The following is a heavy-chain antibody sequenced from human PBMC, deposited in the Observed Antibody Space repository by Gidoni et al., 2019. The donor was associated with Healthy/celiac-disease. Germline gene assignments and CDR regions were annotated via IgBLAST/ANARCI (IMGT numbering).Heavy chain of an antibody. CDR3: AREGSSGWGGYYYYYMDV. J-gene: IGHJ6*03. CDR2: ISSSSSYI. V-gene: IGHV3-21*01. Sequence: EVQLVESGGGLGKPGGSLRLSCAASGFTFSSNSMNWVRQAPGKGLEWVSSISSSSSYIYYAASVKGRFTISRDNAKNSLYLQMNSLRAEDTAVYYCAREGSSGWGGYYYYYMDVWGKGTTVTVSS. CDR1: GFTFSSNS. D-gene: IGHD6-19*01.